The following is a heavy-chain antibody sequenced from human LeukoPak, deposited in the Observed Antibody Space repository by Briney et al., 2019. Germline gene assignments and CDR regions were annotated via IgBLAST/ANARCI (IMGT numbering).Heavy chain of an antibody. J-gene: IGHJ6*03. CDR3: ARDLQKDANYYGSESPSSYYYYYMDV. Sequence: GASVKVSCKASGYTFTGYFIHWVRQAPGQGLEWMGWINPNTGGTNYAQKFQGRVTMTRDTPISTAYMEVSRLTSDDTAVYYCARDLQKDANYYGSESPSSYYYYYMDVWGKGTTVTISS. D-gene: IGHD3-10*01. CDR1: GYTFTGYF. CDR2: INPNTGGT. V-gene: IGHV1-2*02.